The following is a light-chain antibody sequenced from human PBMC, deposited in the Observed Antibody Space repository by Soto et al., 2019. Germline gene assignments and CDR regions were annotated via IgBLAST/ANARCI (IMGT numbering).Light chain of an antibody. V-gene: IGKV1-33*01. J-gene: IGKJ5*01. CDR3: QQYSHLIT. Sequence: DIQMTQSPSSLSASVGDRVTTTCQASQDISKDLNWYQQKLGKAQNLLIYAASNLETGAPSRLSGSGSGTDFTITISRMQPEDIASYYCQQYSHLITFGQGTRLYIK. CDR1: QDISKD. CDR2: AAS.